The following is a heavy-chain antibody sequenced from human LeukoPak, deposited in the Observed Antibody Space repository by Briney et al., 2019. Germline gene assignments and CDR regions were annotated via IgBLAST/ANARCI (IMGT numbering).Heavy chain of an antibody. CDR3: AKTARIPFS. J-gene: IGHJ4*02. V-gene: IGHV4-59*01. CDR1: GDSITSSY. Sequence: SETLSLTCTVSGDSITSSYWSWIRQPPGKGLECIGYIYYTGDSAYNPSLEGRVSMSLDTSNNQFSLKLKSVTAADTAVYYCAKTARIPFSGGRGTLVTVSS. D-gene: IGHD1-1*01. CDR2: IYYTGDS.